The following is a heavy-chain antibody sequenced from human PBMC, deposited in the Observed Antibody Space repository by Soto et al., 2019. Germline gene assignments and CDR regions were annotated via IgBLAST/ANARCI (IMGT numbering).Heavy chain of an antibody. CDR2: ISWNSGTK. D-gene: IGHD6-13*01. CDR3: AKDIQQQEYYYYMDV. Sequence: EVQLVESGGGLVQPGRSLRLSCAASGFTFDDYAMHWVRQAPGKGLEWVSGISWNSGTKGYADSVKGRLTNSRDNAKKTLYLQMNSLRAEDTALYHCAKDIQQQEYYYYMDVWGKGTTVTVSS. V-gene: IGHV3-9*01. CDR1: GFTFDDYA. J-gene: IGHJ6*03.